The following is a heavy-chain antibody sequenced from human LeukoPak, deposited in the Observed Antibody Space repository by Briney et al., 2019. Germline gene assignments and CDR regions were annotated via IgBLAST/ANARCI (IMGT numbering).Heavy chain of an antibody. V-gene: IGHV4-61*02. CDR2: IYTSGST. D-gene: IGHD3-10*01. J-gene: IGHJ3*02. CDR3: ARDRKLWFGELFRHDAFDI. CDR1: GGSISSGSYY. Sequence: SQTLSLTCTVSGGSISSGSYYWSWIRQPAGKGLEWIGRIYTSGSTNYNPSLKSRVTMSVDTSKNQFSLKLSSVAAADTAVYYCARDRKLWFGELFRHDAFDIWGQGTMVTVSS.